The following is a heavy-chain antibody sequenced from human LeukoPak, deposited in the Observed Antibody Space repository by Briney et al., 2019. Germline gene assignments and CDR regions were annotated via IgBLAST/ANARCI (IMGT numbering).Heavy chain of an antibody. CDR3: ARNFDWGRAFDI. J-gene: IGHJ3*02. Sequence: SETLSLTCTVSGGSTSTYYWSWIRQPPGKGLEWNGYIYYSGNTNYNPSLKSRVTISIDTSKNQFSLNLSSVAAADTAVYYCARNFDWGRAFDIWGQGTMVTVSS. CDR2: IYYSGNT. CDR1: GGSTSTYY. D-gene: IGHD7-27*01. V-gene: IGHV4-59*01.